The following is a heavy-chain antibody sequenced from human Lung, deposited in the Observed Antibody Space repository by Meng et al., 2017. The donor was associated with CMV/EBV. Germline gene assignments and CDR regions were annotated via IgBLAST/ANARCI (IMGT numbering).Heavy chain of an antibody. CDR1: GFTFDDYG. CDR2: INWNGGST. D-gene: IGHD5-12*01. CDR3: ARREYNSGYDY. Sequence: GEXXKISCAASGFTFDDYGVSWVRQAPGKGLEWVSGINWNGGSTGYADSVKGRFTISRDNAKNSLYLQMNSLRAEDTALYYCARREYNSGYDYWDQGTLVTGAS. J-gene: IGHJ4*02. V-gene: IGHV3-20*04.